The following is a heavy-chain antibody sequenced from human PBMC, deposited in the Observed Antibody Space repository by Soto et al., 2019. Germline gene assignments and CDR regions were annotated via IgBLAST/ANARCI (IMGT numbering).Heavy chain of an antibody. CDR2: IYHSGST. CDR1: GGSISSGDYYW. D-gene: IGHD3-3*01. CDR3: ARNGFYCLDY. J-gene: IGHJ4*02. V-gene: IGHV4-4*02. Sequence: SETLSLTCTVSGGSISSGDYYWWSWVRQPPGKGLEWIGEIYHSGSTNYNPSLKSRVTISVDKSKNQFSLKLPSVTAADTAVYYCARNGFYCLDYWGQGTQVTVSS.